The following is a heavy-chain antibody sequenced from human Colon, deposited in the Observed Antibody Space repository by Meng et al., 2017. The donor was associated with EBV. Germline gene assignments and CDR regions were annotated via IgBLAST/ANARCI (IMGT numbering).Heavy chain of an antibody. Sequence: QGQLPESGPGLVKPSGTLSLTCCVSGVYISSNIRWTWVRQPPGKGLEWIGDIDDSGSTNYNPSLNSRISISLDKSKNHFSLKVNSVTAADTAVYYCARGKQDAWELLAYWGQGALVTVSS. CDR1: GVYISSNIR. J-gene: IGHJ4*02. V-gene: IGHV4-4*02. D-gene: IGHD1-26*01. CDR3: ARGKQDAWELLAY. CDR2: IDDSGST.